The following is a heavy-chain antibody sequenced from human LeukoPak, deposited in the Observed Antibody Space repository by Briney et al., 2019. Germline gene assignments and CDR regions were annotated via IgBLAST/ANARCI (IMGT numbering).Heavy chain of an antibody. D-gene: IGHD5-24*01. CDR3: ARLEMATSHFDY. Sequence: GASVKVSCKASGYTFTSYGISWVRQAPGQGLEWMGRIIPILGIANYAQKFQGRVTITAGKSTSTAYMELSSLRSEDTAVYYCARLEMATSHFDYWGQGTLVTVSS. J-gene: IGHJ4*02. CDR2: IIPILGIA. V-gene: IGHV1-69*04. CDR1: GYTFTSYG.